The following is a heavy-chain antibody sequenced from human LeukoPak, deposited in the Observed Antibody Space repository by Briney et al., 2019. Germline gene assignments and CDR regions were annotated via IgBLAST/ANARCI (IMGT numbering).Heavy chain of an antibody. CDR3: ARHFGSKGYYFYYYMDV. CDR2: IYYGGST. J-gene: IGHJ6*03. CDR1: GGSISSSSYY. D-gene: IGHD4-11*01. V-gene: IGHV4-39*01. Sequence: KSSETLSLTCTVSGGSISSSSYYWGWIRQPPGKGLEWIGSIYYGGSTYYNPSLKSRVTISVDTSKNQFSLKLSSVTAADTAVYYCARHFGSKGYYFYYYMDVWGKGTTVTVSS.